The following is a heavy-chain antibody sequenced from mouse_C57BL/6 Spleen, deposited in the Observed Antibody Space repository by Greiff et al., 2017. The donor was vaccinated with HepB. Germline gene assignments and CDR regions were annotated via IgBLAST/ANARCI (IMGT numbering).Heavy chain of an antibody. J-gene: IGHJ3*01. D-gene: IGHD1-1*01. Sequence: VQLQQSGPELVKPGASVKISCKASGYSFTSYYIHWVKQRPGQGLEWIGWIYPGSGNTKYNEKFKGKATLTADTSSSTAYMQLSSLTSEDSAVYYSARGGTTVVEDWFAYWGQGTLVTVSA. CDR2: IYPGSGNT. CDR1: GYSFTSYY. V-gene: IGHV1-66*01. CDR3: ARGGTTVVEDWFAY.